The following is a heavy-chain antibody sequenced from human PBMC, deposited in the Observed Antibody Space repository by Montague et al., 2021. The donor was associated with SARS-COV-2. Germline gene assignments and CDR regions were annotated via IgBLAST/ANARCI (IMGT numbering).Heavy chain of an antibody. CDR2: IYSGGST. J-gene: IGHJ3*02. V-gene: IGHV3-66*01. D-gene: IGHD2-21*02. CDR1: GFTVSSNY. Sequence: SLRLSCAASGFTVSSNYMSWVRQAPGKGLEWVSVIYSGGSTYYADSVKGRFTISRDNSKNTLYLQMNSLRAEDTAVYCYARARAYCGGDCYWGGAFDIWGQGTMVTVSS. CDR3: ARARAYCGGDCYWGGAFDI.